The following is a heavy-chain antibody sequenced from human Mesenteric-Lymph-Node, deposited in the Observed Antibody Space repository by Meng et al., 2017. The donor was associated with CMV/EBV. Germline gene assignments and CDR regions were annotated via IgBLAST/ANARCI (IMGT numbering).Heavy chain of an antibody. J-gene: IGHJ4*02. V-gene: IGHV4-59*01. CDR2: IYDSGST. CDR3: ARGRTGTTGY. D-gene: IGHD1-1*01. Sequence: SETLSLTCTVSGASFSSYYWSWIRQPPGKGLEWIGYIYDSGSTNYNPSLKSRVTISEDTSKNQFSLRLSSVTAADTAVYYCARGRTGTTGYWGQGTLVTVSS. CDR1: GASFSSYY.